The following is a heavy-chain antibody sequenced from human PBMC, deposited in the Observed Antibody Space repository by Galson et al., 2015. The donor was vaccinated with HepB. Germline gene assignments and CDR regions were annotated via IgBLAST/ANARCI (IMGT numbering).Heavy chain of an antibody. Sequence: SVKVSCKASGYTFIDYYMHWVRQAPGQGLEWMGRINPKSGGTNYAQESQGRVTMTRDTSISTAYMELSRLRSDDTALYYCARERGVVVVTATSRKSNWFDPWGQGTLVTVSS. D-gene: IGHD2-21*02. J-gene: IGHJ5*02. CDR1: GYTFIDYY. CDR3: ARERGVVVVTATSRKSNWFDP. CDR2: INPKSGGT. V-gene: IGHV1-2*06.